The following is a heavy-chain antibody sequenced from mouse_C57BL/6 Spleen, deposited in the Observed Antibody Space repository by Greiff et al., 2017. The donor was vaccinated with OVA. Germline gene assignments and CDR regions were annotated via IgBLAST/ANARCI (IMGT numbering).Heavy chain of an antibody. Sequence: VQLKESGGGLVQPGGSLSLSCAASGFTFTDYYMSWVRQPPGRALEWLGFIRNKANGYTTEYSASVKGRFTISRDNSQSILYLQMNALRAEDSATYYCARYRPAQARYYYAMDYWGQGTSVTVSS. V-gene: IGHV7-3*01. J-gene: IGHJ4*01. CDR2: IRNKANGYTT. D-gene: IGHD3-2*02. CDR1: GFTFTDYY. CDR3: ARYRPAQARYYYAMDY.